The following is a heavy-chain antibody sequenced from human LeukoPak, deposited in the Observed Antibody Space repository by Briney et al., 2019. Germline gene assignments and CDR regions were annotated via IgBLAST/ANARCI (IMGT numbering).Heavy chain of an antibody. V-gene: IGHV3-23*01. CDR3: AKDGSTWENFYFDY. CDR1: GFTFSTYV. J-gene: IGHJ4*02. D-gene: IGHD2-15*01. Sequence: GGSLRLSCAASGFTFSTYVMYWVRQAPGKGLEWVSAITISSGSTYYADSVKGRFTISRDNSKNTLYLQMNSLRAEDTAVYYCAKDGSTWENFYFDYWGRGTLVTVSS. CDR2: ITISSGST.